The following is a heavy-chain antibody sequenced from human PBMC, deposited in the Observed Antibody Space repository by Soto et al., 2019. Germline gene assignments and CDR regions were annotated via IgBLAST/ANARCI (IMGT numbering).Heavy chain of an antibody. J-gene: IGHJ4*02. CDR1: GYTFTSYG. Sequence: QVQLVQSGAEVKKPGASVKVSCKASGYTFTSYGISWVRQAPGQGLEWMGWISAYNGNPNYAQKLQGRVTMTTDTSTSTAYMERRSLRSDDTAVYYCARDQELRELFIIFPYFDYWGQGTLVTVSS. CDR3: ARDQELRELFIIFPYFDY. CDR2: ISAYNGNP. V-gene: IGHV1-18*01. D-gene: IGHD3-9*01.